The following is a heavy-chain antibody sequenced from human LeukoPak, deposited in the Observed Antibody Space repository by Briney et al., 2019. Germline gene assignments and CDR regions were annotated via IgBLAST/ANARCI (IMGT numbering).Heavy chain of an antibody. V-gene: IGHV4-59*01. CDR3: ASATRTTPNWFDP. CDR2: IYYSGST. CDR1: ADSISFYY. J-gene: IGHJ5*02. Sequence: SETLSLTCAVSADSISFYYRTWIRQPPGKELEWIGYIYYSGSTHYNPSLKSRVTMSIDTSKNQFSLKLNSVTAADTAVYYCASATRTTPNWFDPWGQGTLVTVSS. D-gene: IGHD4-11*01.